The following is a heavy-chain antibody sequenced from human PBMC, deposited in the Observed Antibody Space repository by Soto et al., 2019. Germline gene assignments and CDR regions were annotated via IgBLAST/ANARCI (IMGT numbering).Heavy chain of an antibody. V-gene: IGHV4-59*01. D-gene: IGHD3-10*01. CDR1: GGSISSYY. CDR3: SRERGGLLWEYYFDW. Sequence: PSETLSLTCTVSGGSISSYYWSWIRQPPGKGLEWIGYIYYSGSTNYNPSLKSRVTISVDTSKNQFSLKLSSVTAADTAVYYCSRERGGLLWEYYFDWWCQGTLVTVSS. J-gene: IGHJ4*02. CDR2: IYYSGST.